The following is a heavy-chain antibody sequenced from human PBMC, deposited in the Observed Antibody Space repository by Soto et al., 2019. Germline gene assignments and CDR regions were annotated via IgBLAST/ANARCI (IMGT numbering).Heavy chain of an antibody. V-gene: IGHV3-9*01. Sequence: EVQVVESGGGLVQPGRSLRLSCAASGFSFDDYAMHWVRQAPGKGLEWVSGISWNSGTIGYADSVKGRFTISRDNXKNSLYLQMNSLRAEDTALYYCAKSTSGTANGMGVWGQGTTVTVSS. CDR1: GFSFDDYA. CDR3: AKSTSGTANGMGV. CDR2: ISWNSGTI. D-gene: IGHD2-21*02. J-gene: IGHJ6*02.